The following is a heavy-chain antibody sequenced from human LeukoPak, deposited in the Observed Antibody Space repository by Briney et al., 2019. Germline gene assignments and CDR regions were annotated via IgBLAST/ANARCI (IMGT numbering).Heavy chain of an antibody. D-gene: IGHD3-10*01. J-gene: IGHJ5*02. CDR1: GGSFSGYY. CDR3: ARHCTKVIGSGSYWGNWFDP. Sequence: SETLSLTCAVYGGSFSGYYWSWIRQPPGKGLEWIGEINHSGSTNYNPSLKSRVTISVDTSKNQFSLKLSSVTAADTAVYYCARHCTKVIGSGSYWGNWFDPWGQGTLVTVSS. CDR2: INHSGST. V-gene: IGHV4-34*01.